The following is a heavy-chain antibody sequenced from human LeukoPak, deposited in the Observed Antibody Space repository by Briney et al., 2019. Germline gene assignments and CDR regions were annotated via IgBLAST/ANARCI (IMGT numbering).Heavy chain of an antibody. CDR2: ISYDGSNK. Sequence: GGSLRLSCAASGFTFSSYAMHWVRQAPGKGLEWVAVISYDGSNKYYADSVKGRFTISRDNAKNSLYLQMNSLRAEDTAVYYCARDFGLRCSGGTCYSVYYYGMDVWGEGTTVTVSS. D-gene: IGHD2-15*01. CDR3: ARDFGLRCSGGTCYSVYYYGMDV. V-gene: IGHV3-30*04. CDR1: GFTFSSYA. J-gene: IGHJ6*04.